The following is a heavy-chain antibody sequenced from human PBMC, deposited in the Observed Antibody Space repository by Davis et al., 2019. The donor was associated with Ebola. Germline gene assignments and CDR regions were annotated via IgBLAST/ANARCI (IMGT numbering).Heavy chain of an antibody. CDR2: ISSSSSYI. CDR1: GFTFSSYS. V-gene: IGHV3-21*01. CDR3: TRQGDSRWNLGMDV. Sequence: GESLKISCAASGFTFSSYSMNWVSQAPGKGLEWVSSISSSSSYIYYADSVKGRFTISRDNAKNSLYLQMNSLKAEDTAVYYCTRQGDSRWNLGMDVWGQGTTVTVSS. D-gene: IGHD1-7*01. J-gene: IGHJ6*02.